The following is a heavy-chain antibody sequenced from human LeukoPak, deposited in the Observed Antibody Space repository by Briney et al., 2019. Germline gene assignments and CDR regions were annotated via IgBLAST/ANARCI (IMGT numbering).Heavy chain of an antibody. CDR2: VRGSGGDT. CDR1: GVTFSSSA. Sequence: GGSLRLSCAASGVTFSSSAMNWVRQAPGTRPQWVSTVRGSGGDTYYADSVKGRLTISRDTSKNTLYLQMNSLRAEDTAVYYCATGTMVRGSNVDYWGQGTLVTVSS. J-gene: IGHJ4*02. CDR3: ATGTMVRGSNVDY. V-gene: IGHV3-23*01. D-gene: IGHD3-10*01.